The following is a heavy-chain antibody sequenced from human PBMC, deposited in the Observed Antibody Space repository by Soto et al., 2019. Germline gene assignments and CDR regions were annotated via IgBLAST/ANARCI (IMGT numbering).Heavy chain of an antibody. CDR1: GFTFSSYS. CDR3: AELLTVDYGMDV. Sequence: EVQLVESGGGLVKPGGSLRLSCAASGFTFSSYSMNWVRQAPGKGLEWVSSISSSSSYIYYADSVKGRFTISRDNAKNSLYLQMNSLRDEDTAVYYCAELLTVDYGMDVWGQGTTVTVSS. J-gene: IGHJ6*02. CDR2: ISSSSSYI. D-gene: IGHD2-15*01. V-gene: IGHV3-21*01.